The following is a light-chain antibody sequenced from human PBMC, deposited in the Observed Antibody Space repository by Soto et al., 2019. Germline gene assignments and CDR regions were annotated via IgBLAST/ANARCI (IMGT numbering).Light chain of an antibody. CDR2: EVV. V-gene: IGLV2-14*01. CDR3: TSYTSSSPLV. J-gene: IGLJ1*01. Sequence: QSALTQPASVSGSPGQSITISCTGTSSDVGGYNYVSWYQHHPGKAPKLMIYEVVNRPSGVSNRFSGSKSGITASLTISGLQADDEADYYCTSYTSSSPLVFGTGTKVTVL. CDR1: SSDVGGYNY.